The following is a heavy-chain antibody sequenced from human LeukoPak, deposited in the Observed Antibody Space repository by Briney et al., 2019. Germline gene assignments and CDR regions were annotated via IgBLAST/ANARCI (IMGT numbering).Heavy chain of an antibody. Sequence: ASVKVSCRASGYTFTGYYMHWVRQAPGQGLEWMGWINPNSGGTNYAQKLQGRVTMTTDTSTSTAYMELRSLRSDDTAVYYCARDRLSGQWLGNNWFDPWGQGTLVTVSS. CDR2: INPNSGGT. CDR1: GYTFTGYY. CDR3: ARDRLSGQWLGNNWFDP. D-gene: IGHD6-19*01. V-gene: IGHV1-2*02. J-gene: IGHJ5*02.